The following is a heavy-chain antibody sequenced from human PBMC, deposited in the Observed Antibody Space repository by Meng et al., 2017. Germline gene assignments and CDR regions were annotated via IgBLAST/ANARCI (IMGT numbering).Heavy chain of an antibody. CDR1: GGSNESSCYY. CDR2: FYYSGST. J-gene: IGHJ5*02. D-gene: IGHD6-19*01. CDR3: ASLRIAVAGINWFDP. Sequence: QVQLEEVRPGLAKPFEHPSLSCTASGGSNESSCYYLGWIPPPPGKGLGGIGSFYYSGSTYYNPSLKSRVTISVDTSKNQFSLKLSSVTAADTAVYYCASLRIAVAGINWFDPWGQGTLVTVSS. V-gene: IGHV4-39*07.